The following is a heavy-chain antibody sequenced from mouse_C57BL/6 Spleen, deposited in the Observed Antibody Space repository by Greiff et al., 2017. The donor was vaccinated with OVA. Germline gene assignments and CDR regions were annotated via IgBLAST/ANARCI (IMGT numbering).Heavy chain of an antibody. J-gene: IGHJ4*01. CDR1: GYTFTSYW. D-gene: IGHD1-1*01. CDR3: VRDYDGSSWAMDY. V-gene: IGHV1-7*01. CDR2: INPSSGYT. Sequence: QVQLQQSGAELAKPGASVKLSCKASGYTFTSYWMHWVKQRPGQGLEWIGYINPSSGYTKYNQKFKDKATLTADKSSSTAYMQLSSLTYEASAVYDCVRDYDGSSWAMDYWGQGTSVTVSA.